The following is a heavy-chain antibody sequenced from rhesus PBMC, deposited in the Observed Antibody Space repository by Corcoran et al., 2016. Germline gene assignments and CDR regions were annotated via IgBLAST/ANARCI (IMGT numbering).Heavy chain of an antibody. J-gene: IGHJ4*01. CDR3: ARSGYGSGGGY. V-gene: IGHV4-160*01. CDR2: IYGSGGST. D-gene: IGHD4-4*01. CDR1: GGSISGYY. Sequence: QVQLQESGPGLVKPSETLSLTCAVSGGSISGYYWSWIRQPPGKGLEWIGRIYGSGGSTDGNPSLKSRVSISTGTSKNQFSQKLGCVTAADTAVYYCARSGYGSGGGYWGQGVLVTVSS.